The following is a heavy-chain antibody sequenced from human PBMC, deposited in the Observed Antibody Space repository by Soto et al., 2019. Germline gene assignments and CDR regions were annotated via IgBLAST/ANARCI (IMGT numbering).Heavy chain of an antibody. Sequence: EVQLVESGGGLVQPGGSLRLSCAASGFTVSSNYMSWVRQAPGKGLEWVSVIYSGGSTYYADSVKGRFTISRHNSKNTLYLQMNSLRAEDTAVYYCAAGPKYCSGGSCYHFDPWGQGTLVTVSS. J-gene: IGHJ5*02. CDR2: IYSGGST. CDR3: AAGPKYCSGGSCYHFDP. V-gene: IGHV3-53*04. D-gene: IGHD2-15*01. CDR1: GFTVSSNY.